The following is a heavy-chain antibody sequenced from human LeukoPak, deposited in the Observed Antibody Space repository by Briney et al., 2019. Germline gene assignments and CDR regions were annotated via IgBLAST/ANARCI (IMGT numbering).Heavy chain of an antibody. V-gene: IGHV3-7*01. Sequence: GSLSLSCAASGFNFTNYWMTWVRQAPGKGVEWVAKINQDGSERNYVDSVKGRFTISRDNAKNSLSLQMNSLSAEDTAVYYCARSIDYWGQGTLVTVSS. J-gene: IGHJ4*02. CDR1: GFNFTNYW. CDR3: ARSIDY. CDR2: INQDGSER.